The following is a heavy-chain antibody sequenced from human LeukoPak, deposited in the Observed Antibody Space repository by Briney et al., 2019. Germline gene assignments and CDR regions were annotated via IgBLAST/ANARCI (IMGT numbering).Heavy chain of an antibody. CDR2: IYYSGST. D-gene: IGHD1-1*01. CDR1: GGSISSYY. CDR3: ARVRLTGTRTNNWFDP. J-gene: IGHJ5*02. Sequence: SETLSLTCTVSGGSISSYYWSWIRQPPGKGLEWIGYIYYSGSTNYNPSLKSRVTISVDTSKNQFSLKLSSVTAADTAVYYCARVRLTGTRTNNWFDPWGQGTLVTVSS. V-gene: IGHV4-59*01.